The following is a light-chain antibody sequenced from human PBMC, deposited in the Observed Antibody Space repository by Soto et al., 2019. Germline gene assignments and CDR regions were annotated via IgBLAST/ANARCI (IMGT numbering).Light chain of an antibody. J-gene: IGLJ3*02. Sequence: QSVLTQPPSVSGAPGQRVTISCTGSSSXIGAGYDVHWYQQLPGTAPKLLIYGNSNRPSGVPDRFSGSKSGTSASLAITGXXXXXXXXXXXQSYDSSLSGWVFGGGTQLTVL. CDR1: SSXIGAGYD. CDR3: QSYDSSLSGWV. V-gene: IGLV1-40*01. CDR2: GNS.